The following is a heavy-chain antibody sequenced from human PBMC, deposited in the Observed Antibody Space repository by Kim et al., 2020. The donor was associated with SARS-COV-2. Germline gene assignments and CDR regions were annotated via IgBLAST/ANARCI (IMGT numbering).Heavy chain of an antibody. Sequence: QKFQGRVTVTRDTSTSTLYMELSSLRSEDTAVFYCARGREYSSSAYYFDYWGQGTLVTVSS. V-gene: IGHV1-46*01. D-gene: IGHD6-6*01. CDR3: ARGREYSSSAYYFDY. J-gene: IGHJ4*02.